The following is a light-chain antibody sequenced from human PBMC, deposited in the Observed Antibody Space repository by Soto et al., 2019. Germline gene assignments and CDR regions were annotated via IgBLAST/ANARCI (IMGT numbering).Light chain of an antibody. CDR3: SSYTSSSTL. J-gene: IGLJ1*01. CDR2: EVT. CDR1: ISDVGGHGY. Sequence: QSVLTQPASVSGSPGQSITISCTGTISDVGGHGYVSWYQQHPGKAPKLMIYEVTYRPSGVSDRFSGSKSGNTASLTISGLQTEDEADYYCSSYTSSSTLFGTGTKLTVL. V-gene: IGLV2-14*01.